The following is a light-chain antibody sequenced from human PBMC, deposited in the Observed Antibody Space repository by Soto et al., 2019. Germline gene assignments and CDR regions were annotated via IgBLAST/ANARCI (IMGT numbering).Light chain of an antibody. CDR2: KAS. CDR3: QQYYSYRT. J-gene: IGKJ1*01. CDR1: QSISNW. Sequence: DIQMTQSPSALSASVGDGVTITCRAGQSISNWLAWYQQKPGKPPKLLMYKASSLESGVPSRYSGSGSGTEFTLTISSLQHDDFATYYCQQYYSYRTFGQGTKVEI. V-gene: IGKV1-5*03.